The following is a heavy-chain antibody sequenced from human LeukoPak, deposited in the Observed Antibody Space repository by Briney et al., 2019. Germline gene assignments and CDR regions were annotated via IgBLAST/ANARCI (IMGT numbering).Heavy chain of an antibody. D-gene: IGHD1-26*01. CDR2: FYYSGST. V-gene: IGHV4-39*01. CDR1: GGSISSSSYY. Sequence: SETLSLTCTVSGGSISSSSYYWGWIRQPPVKGLEWIGSFYYSGSTYYNPSLKSRVTISVDTSKNQFSLKLTSVTAADTAVYYCARGLGATTALASDYWGQGTLVTVSS. CDR3: ARGLGATTALASDY. J-gene: IGHJ4*02.